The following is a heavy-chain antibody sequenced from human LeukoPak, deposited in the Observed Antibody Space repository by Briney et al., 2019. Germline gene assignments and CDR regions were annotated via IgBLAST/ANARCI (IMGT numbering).Heavy chain of an antibody. D-gene: IGHD4-17*01. Sequence: SETLSLICTVSGDSMSSLFWSWLRQPPGKGLEWLAYNHYSGTTTYNPSLKSRVTIAIDTSKNQFSLKLNSVTAAETAVYYCARSRGGFGDYGSWFDPCGEGTLVSVSS. CDR1: GDSMSSLF. CDR3: ARSRGGFGDYGSWFDP. V-gene: IGHV4-59*11. J-gene: IGHJ5*02. CDR2: NHYSGTT.